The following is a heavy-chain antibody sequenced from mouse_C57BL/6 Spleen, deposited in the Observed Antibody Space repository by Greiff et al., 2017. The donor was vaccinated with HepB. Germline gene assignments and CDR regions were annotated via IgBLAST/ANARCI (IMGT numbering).Heavy chain of an antibody. CDR1: GYTFTSYT. D-gene: IGHD4-1*01. CDR3: ARCELGRWDFDY. J-gene: IGHJ2*01. CDR2: INPSSGYT. V-gene: IGHV1-4*01. Sequence: QVQLQQSGAELARPGASVKMSCKASGYTFTSYTMHWVKQRPGQGLEWIGYINPSSGYTKYNQKFKDKATLTADKSSSTAYMQLSSLTSEDSAVYYCARCELGRWDFDYWGQGTTLTVSS.